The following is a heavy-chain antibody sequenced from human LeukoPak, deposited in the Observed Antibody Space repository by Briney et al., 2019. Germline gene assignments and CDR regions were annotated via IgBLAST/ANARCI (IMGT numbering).Heavy chain of an antibody. J-gene: IGHJ4*02. Sequence: ASVKVSCKASGYTFINYGISWVRQAPGQGLEWMGWISAYNGNTNYAQKLQGRVTMTTDTPTSTAYMELRSLRSDDTAVYYCARGEYYDSSGYGYFDYWGQGTLVTVSS. D-gene: IGHD3-22*01. CDR1: GYTFINYG. CDR2: ISAYNGNT. CDR3: ARGEYYDSSGYGYFDY. V-gene: IGHV1-18*01.